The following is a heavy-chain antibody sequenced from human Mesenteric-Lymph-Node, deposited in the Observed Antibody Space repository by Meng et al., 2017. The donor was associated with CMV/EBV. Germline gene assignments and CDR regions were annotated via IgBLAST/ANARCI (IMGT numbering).Heavy chain of an antibody. D-gene: IGHD2-8*01. Sequence: GGSLRLSCAVSGFTFSRYWMTWVRQAPGKGLEWVAKIKQDGSEKYFVDSVKGQFTISRDNAKNSLYLQMHSLRVEDTAVYYCARDLAYGFDYWGQGTLVTVSS. CDR3: ARDLAYGFDY. V-gene: IGHV3-7*01. CDR2: IKQDGSEK. J-gene: IGHJ4*02. CDR1: GFTFSRYW.